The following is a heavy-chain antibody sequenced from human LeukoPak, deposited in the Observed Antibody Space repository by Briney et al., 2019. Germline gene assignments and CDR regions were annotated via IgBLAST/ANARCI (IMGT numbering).Heavy chain of an antibody. J-gene: IGHJ4*02. CDR1: GFIFSNYW. D-gene: IGHD7-27*01. V-gene: IGHV3-7*01. CDR2: IKQDGREK. CDR3: ARALGSGDFDY. Sequence: GGSLRLSCAASGFIFSNYWMSWVRQAPGKGLEWVAKIKQDGREKYYVDSVKGRFTISRDNAKNSLYLQMNSLRAEDTAVYYCARALGSGDFDYWGQGTLVTVSS.